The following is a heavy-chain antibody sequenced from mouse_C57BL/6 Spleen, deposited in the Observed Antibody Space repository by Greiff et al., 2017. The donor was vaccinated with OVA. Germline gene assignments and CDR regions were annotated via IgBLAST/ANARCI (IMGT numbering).Heavy chain of an antibody. CDR1: GYAFSSSW. CDR2: IYPGDGDT. D-gene: IGHD2-2*01. Sequence: VKVVESGPELVKPGASVKISCKASGYAFSSSWMNWVKQRPGKGLEWIGRIYPGDGDTNYNGKFKGKATLTADKSSSTAYMQLSSLTSEDSAVYFCARGGGYDDYWGQGTTLTVSS. J-gene: IGHJ2*01. V-gene: IGHV1-82*01. CDR3: ARGGGYDDY.